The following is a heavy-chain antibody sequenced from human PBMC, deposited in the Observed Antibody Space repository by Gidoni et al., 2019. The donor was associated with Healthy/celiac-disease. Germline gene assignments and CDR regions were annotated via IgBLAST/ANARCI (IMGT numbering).Heavy chain of an antibody. V-gene: IGHV3-21*01. CDR3: ARVGCTNGVCFLFDY. CDR2: ISSSSSYI. J-gene: IGHJ4*02. CDR1: GFTFRSYS. D-gene: IGHD2-8*01. Sequence: EVQLVESGGGLVKPGGSLRLSCAASGFTFRSYSMNWVRQAPGKGLEWVSSISSSSSYIYYADSVKGRFTISRDNAKNSLYLQMNSLRAEDTAVYYCARVGCTNGVCFLFDYWGQGTLVTVSS.